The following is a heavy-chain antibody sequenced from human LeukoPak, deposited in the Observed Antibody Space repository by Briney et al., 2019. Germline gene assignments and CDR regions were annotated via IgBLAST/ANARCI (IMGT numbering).Heavy chain of an antibody. CDR1: GGSISSYY. V-gene: IGHV4-59*01. CDR2: IYYSGST. Sequence: SETLSLTCTVSGGSISSYYWSWIRQPPGKGLEWIGYIYYSGSTNYNPSLKSRVTMSVDTSKNQFSLKLSSVTAADTAVYYCARGAPYYDFWSGYYDYYYYGMDVWGQGTTVTVSS. CDR3: ARGAPYYDFWSGYYDYYYYGMDV. J-gene: IGHJ6*02. D-gene: IGHD3-3*01.